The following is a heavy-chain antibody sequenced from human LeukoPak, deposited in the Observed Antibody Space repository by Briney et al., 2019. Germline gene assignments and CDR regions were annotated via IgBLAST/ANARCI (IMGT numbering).Heavy chain of an antibody. D-gene: IGHD1-26*01. CDR3: ANIVGAIFDY. J-gene: IGHJ4*02. Sequence: GSLRLFCAASGFTFSSYAMHWVRQAPGKGLEWVAVISYDGSNKYYADSVKGRFTISRDNSKNTLYLQMNSLRAEDTAVYYCANIVGAIFDYWGQGTLVTVSS. CDR1: GFTFSSYA. V-gene: IGHV3-30-3*01. CDR2: ISYDGSNK.